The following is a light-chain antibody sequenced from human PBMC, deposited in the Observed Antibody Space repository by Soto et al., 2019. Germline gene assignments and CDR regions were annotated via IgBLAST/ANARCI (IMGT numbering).Light chain of an antibody. CDR2: DAS. CDR1: QSINIY. Sequence: DIQMTQSPSSLSASVGDSVTVTCRASQSINIYLSWYQQKPGKDPKLLIYDASSLETGVPSRLSGSGYGTEFTLTISSLQPDDFATYYCQHYNSYSEAFGQGTKVDIK. CDR3: QHYNSYSEA. V-gene: IGKV1-5*01. J-gene: IGKJ1*01.